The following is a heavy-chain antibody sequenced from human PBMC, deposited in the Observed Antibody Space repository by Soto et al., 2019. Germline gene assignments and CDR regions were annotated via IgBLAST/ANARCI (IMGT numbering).Heavy chain of an antibody. CDR2: INHSGST. CDR1: GGSFSGYY. V-gene: IGHV4-34*01. Sequence: SETLSLTCAVYGGSFSGYYWSWIRQPPGKGLEWIGEINHSGSTNYKPSLKSRVTISVDTSKNQFSLKLSSVTAADTAVYYCARASRLRPFDYWGQGTLVTVSS. D-gene: IGHD4-17*01. CDR3: ARASRLRPFDY. J-gene: IGHJ4*02.